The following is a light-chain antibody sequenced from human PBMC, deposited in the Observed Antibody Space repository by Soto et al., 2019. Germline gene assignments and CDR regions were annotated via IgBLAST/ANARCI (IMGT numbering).Light chain of an antibody. CDR2: EVS. CDR1: SRDVGAYKY. Sequence: QSALTQPASVSGSPGQSITISCTGTSRDVGAYKYISWYQQHPGKAPKLIIYEVSDRPSGVSNRFSGSKSGNTASLTISGLQAEDEADYFCTYYRGSSTLVFGGGTKLTVL. J-gene: IGLJ2*01. V-gene: IGLV2-14*01. CDR3: TYYRGSSTLV.